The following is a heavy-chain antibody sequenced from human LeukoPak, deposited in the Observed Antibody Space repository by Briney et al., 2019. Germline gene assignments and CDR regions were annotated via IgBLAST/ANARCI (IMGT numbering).Heavy chain of an antibody. Sequence: PSETLSLTCTVSGGSISSGDYYWSWIRQPPGKGLEWIGYIYYSGSTYYNPSLKSRITISVDTSKNQFSLKLSSVTAADTAVYYCARDLLNEGNHLDYWGQGTLVTVSS. D-gene: IGHD4-23*01. CDR3: ARDLLNEGNHLDY. J-gene: IGHJ4*02. CDR1: GGSISSGDYY. V-gene: IGHV4-30-4*01. CDR2: IYYSGST.